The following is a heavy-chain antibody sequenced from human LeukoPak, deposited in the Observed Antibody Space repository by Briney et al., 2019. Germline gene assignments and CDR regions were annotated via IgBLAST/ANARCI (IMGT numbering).Heavy chain of an antibody. D-gene: IGHD3-22*01. J-gene: IGHJ4*02. CDR2: IKSKTDGGTT. Sequence: WIRQPPGKGLEWVGRIKSKTDGGTTDYAAPVKGRFTISRDDSKNTLYLQMNSLKTEDTAVYYCTTEYNFNYYDGSGYYYWGQGTLVTVSS. CDR3: TTEYNFNYYDGSGYYY. V-gene: IGHV3-15*01.